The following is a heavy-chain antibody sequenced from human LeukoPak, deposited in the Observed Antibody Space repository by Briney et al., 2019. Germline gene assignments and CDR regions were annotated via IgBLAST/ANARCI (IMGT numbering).Heavy chain of an antibody. CDR1: GFTFSSYA. V-gene: IGHV3-30*04. J-gene: IGHJ6*02. Sequence: PGGSLGLSCAASGFTFSSYAMHWVRQAPGKGLEWVAVISYDGSNKYYADSVKGRFTISRDNSKNTLYLQMNSLRAEDTAVYYCASPAYSSSWLSGLGYYYGMDVWGQGTTVTVSS. CDR2: ISYDGSNK. D-gene: IGHD6-13*01. CDR3: ASPAYSSSWLSGLGYYYGMDV.